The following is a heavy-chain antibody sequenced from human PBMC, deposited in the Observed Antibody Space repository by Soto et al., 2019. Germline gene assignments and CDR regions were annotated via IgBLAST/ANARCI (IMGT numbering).Heavy chain of an antibody. Sequence: GGSLRLSCAASGFTFSSYGMTWVRQAPGKGLEWVSGISISGGSTYYADSVKGRFTISRDNSKNTLYLQMNSLRADDTAVYYCAKVADVVPEAPEDFWGQGTLVTVSS. CDR2: ISISGGST. J-gene: IGHJ4*02. V-gene: IGHV3-23*01. D-gene: IGHD2-2*01. CDR3: AKVADVVPEAPEDF. CDR1: GFTFSSYG.